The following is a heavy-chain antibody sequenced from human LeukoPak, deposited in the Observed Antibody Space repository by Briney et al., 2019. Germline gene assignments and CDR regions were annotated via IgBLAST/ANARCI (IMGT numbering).Heavy chain of an antibody. CDR1: GGTFSSYA. D-gene: IGHD3-16*01. CDR3: ARALGRADAFDI. J-gene: IGHJ3*02. CDR2: IIPIFGTA. Sequence: ASVKVSCKASGGTFSSYAISWVRQAPGQGLEWMGGIIPIFGTANYAQKFQGRVTITADESTSTAYMELSSLRSEDTAVYYCARALGRADAFDIWGQGTMVTVSS. V-gene: IGHV1-69*13.